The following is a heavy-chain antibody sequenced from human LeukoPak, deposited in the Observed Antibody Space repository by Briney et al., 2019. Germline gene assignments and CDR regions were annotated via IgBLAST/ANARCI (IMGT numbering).Heavy chain of an antibody. J-gene: IGHJ4*02. CDR2: IWYDGSNK. CDR3: ARGGISGSYCGGLGY. CDR1: GFTFSSYG. D-gene: IGHD1-26*01. Sequence: PGRSLRPSCAASGFTFSSYGTHWVRQAAGEGLEWAAEIWYDGSNKYYADSVKGRFTISRDNTKNTLYLQMNSLGAEATAVYYYARGGISGSYCGGLGYWGQGTLVTVSS. V-gene: IGHV3-33*01.